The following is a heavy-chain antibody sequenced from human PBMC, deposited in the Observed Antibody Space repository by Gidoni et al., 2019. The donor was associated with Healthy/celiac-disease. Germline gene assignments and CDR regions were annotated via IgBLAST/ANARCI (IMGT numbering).Heavy chain of an antibody. V-gene: IGHV4-31*03. CDR1: GGSISSGGYY. CDR2: IYYSGST. D-gene: IGHD2-2*01. J-gene: IGHJ4*02. Sequence: QVQLQESGPGLVKTSQHLSSTCPVSGGSISSGGYYWSWIRQHPGKGLVWMGYIYYSGSTYYNPSLKSRVTISVDTSKNQFSLKLSSVTAADTAVYYCARGGGVVPAARYFDYWGQGTLVTVSS. CDR3: ARGGGVVPAARYFDY.